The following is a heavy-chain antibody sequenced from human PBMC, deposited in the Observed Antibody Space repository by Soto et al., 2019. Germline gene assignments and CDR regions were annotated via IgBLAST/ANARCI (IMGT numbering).Heavy chain of an antibody. Sequence: EVQVLESGGGLVQPGGSLRLSCVASGFTVSNYAMTWVRQAPGKGMEWVSASRGNGGETFYADSVKGRFTISRDNSKNTLYLQMNSLRAEDTAVYHCAKGDQERQWVFLHNWGQGTLVTVSS. CDR1: GFTVSNYA. J-gene: IGHJ4*02. CDR2: SRGNGGET. V-gene: IGHV3-23*01. CDR3: AKGDQERQWVFLHN. D-gene: IGHD2-21*01.